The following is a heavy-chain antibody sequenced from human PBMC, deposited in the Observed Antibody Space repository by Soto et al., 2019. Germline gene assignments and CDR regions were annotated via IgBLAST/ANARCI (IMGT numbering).Heavy chain of an antibody. D-gene: IGHD6-6*01. CDR3: ARVGSESYSSSSDDKGDYYGMDV. CDR2: INPNSGGT. V-gene: IGHV1-2*04. J-gene: IGHJ6*02. CDR1: GYTFTCYY. Sequence: AXVKVSCKPSGYTFTCYYMHWVLQAPGQGLEWMGWINPNSGGTNYAQKFQGWVTMTRDTSISTAYMELSRLRSDDTAVYYCARVGSESYSSSSDDKGDYYGMDVWGQGTTVTVSS.